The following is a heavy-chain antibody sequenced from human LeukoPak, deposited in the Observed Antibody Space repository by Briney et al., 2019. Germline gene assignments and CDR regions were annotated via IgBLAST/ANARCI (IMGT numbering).Heavy chain of an antibody. Sequence: PGGSLRLSCAASGFTFSDYHMSWIRQAPGKGLEWVSYISSSGSTIYYADSVKGRFTISRDNAKNSLYLQMNSLRAEDTAVYYCAREKDYYGSGSSFGYWGQGTLVTVSS. V-gene: IGHV3-11*01. CDR1: GFTFSDYH. CDR2: ISSSGSTI. D-gene: IGHD3-10*01. J-gene: IGHJ4*02. CDR3: AREKDYYGSGSSFGY.